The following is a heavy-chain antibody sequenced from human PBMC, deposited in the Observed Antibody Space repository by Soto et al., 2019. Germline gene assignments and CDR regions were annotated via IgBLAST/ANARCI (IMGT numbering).Heavy chain of an antibody. Sequence: EVQLLESGGGLVQPGGSLRLSCAASGFTFSSYAMSWVRQAPGKGLEWVANIKQDGSEKYYVDSVKGRFTISRDNAKNSLYLQMNSLRAEDTAVYYCARLGLLWFGELSDWGQGTLVTVSS. J-gene: IGHJ4*02. D-gene: IGHD3-10*01. CDR2: IKQDGSEK. CDR3: ARLGLLWFGELSD. V-gene: IGHV3-7*01. CDR1: GFTFSSYA.